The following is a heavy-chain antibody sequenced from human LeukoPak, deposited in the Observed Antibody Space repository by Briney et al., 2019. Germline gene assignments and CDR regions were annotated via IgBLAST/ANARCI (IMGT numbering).Heavy chain of an antibody. CDR2: IKQDGSEK. CDR3: ARDDSGRPERF. V-gene: IGHV3-7*05. Sequence: GGSLRLSCAASGFTFSTYAMNWVRQAPGKGLEWVCNIKQDGSEKRYADSVRGRFSISRDNAQTSLYLQTNSLRAEDTAVYYCARDDSGRPERFWGQGTLVTVSS. D-gene: IGHD6-6*01. J-gene: IGHJ4*02. CDR1: GFTFSTYA.